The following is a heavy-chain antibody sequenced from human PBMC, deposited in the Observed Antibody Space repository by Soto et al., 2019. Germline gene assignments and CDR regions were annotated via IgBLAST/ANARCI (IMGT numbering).Heavy chain of an antibody. Sequence: QVQLVQSGAEVKKPVASVKVSCKASGYTFTSYGISWVRQAPGQGLEWMGWISAYNGNTNYAQKLQGRVTMTTDTSTSTAYMELRSLRSDDTAVYYCARIIAAAGTVGWFDPWGQGTLVTVSS. V-gene: IGHV1-18*01. J-gene: IGHJ5*02. CDR3: ARIIAAAGTVGWFDP. D-gene: IGHD6-13*01. CDR1: GYTFTSYG. CDR2: ISAYNGNT.